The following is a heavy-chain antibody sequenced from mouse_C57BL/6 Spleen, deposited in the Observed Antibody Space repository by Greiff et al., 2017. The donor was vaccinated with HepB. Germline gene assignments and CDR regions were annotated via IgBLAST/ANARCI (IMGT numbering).Heavy chain of an antibody. CDR1: GYAFSSSW. V-gene: IGHV1-82*01. CDR3: AKGDFDY. CDR2: IYPGDGDT. J-gene: IGHJ2*01. Sequence: VQRVESGPELVKPGASVKISCKASGYAFSSSWMNWVKQRPGKGLEWIGRIYPGDGDTNYNGKFKGKATLTADKSSSTAYMQLSSLTSEDSAVYFCAKGDFDYWGQGTTLTVSS. D-gene: IGHD3-3*01.